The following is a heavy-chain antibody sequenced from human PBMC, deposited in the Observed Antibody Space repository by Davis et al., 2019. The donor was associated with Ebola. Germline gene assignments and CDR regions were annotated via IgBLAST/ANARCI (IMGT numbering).Heavy chain of an antibody. J-gene: IGHJ6*02. CDR2: IYHSGRT. V-gene: IGHV4-38-2*02. D-gene: IGHD3-10*01. Sequence: PSETLSLTCTVSGYSINSGYYWGWIRQSPGKGLEWIGSIYHSGRTSYKPSLQSRVTISVDTSKNQFSLRLTSVTAADTAVYYCARTLLWFRDYYGMDVWGQGTTVTVSS. CDR3: ARTLLWFRDYYGMDV. CDR1: GYSINSGYY.